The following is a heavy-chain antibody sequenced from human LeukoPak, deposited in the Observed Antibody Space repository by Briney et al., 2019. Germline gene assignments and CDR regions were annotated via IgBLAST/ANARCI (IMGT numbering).Heavy chain of an antibody. V-gene: IGHV3-23*01. CDR2: ISGSGGST. CDR1: GFTFSSYA. Sequence: PGGSLRLSCAASGFTFSSYAMSWVRQAPGKGLEWVSAISGSGGSTYYADSVKGRFTISRDNSKNTLYLQMNSLRAEDTAVYYCAKDGRRLSSGWYLDYWGQGTLVTVSS. D-gene: IGHD6-19*01. CDR3: AKDGRRLSSGWYLDY. J-gene: IGHJ4*02.